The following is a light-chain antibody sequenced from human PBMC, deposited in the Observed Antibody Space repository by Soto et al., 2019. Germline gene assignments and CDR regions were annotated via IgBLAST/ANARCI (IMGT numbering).Light chain of an antibody. Sequence: QSVLTQPASVSGSPGQSITISCTGTSSDVGSYNLVSWYQQHPGKAPKLMIYEVSKRPSGVSNRFSGSKSGNTASLTISGLQAEDEVDYYCCSYAGSSLGVFGTGTKVTVL. CDR2: EVS. CDR3: CSYAGSSLGV. CDR1: SSDVGSYNL. J-gene: IGLJ1*01. V-gene: IGLV2-23*02.